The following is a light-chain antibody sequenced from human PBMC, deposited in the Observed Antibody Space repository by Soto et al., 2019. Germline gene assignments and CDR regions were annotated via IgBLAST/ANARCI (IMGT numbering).Light chain of an antibody. CDR2: GAS. J-gene: IGKJ5*01. CDR1: QSVSSK. CDR3: QQHNNWPPIT. V-gene: IGKV3-15*01. Sequence: VLTQSPATLSFSPGASVTLSVRASQSVSSKVAWYQQKPGHAPRLLIYGASTRATGIPARFSGSGSGTEFTLTISSLQSEDFAVYYCQQHNNWPPITFGQGTQLDIK.